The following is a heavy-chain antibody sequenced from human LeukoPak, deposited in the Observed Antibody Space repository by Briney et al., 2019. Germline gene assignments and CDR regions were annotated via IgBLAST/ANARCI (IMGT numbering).Heavy chain of an antibody. CDR3: ARDSNYDTSGHYY. V-gene: IGHV3-53*01. Sequence: GGSLRLSCAASGFTVSSNYMSWVRQAPGKGLEWVSVIYSGGSTYSADSVKGRFTISRDNSKNTLYLQMNSLRAEDTDVYYCARDSNYDTSGHYYWGQGTLVTVS. J-gene: IGHJ4*02. CDR2: IYSGGST. D-gene: IGHD3-22*01. CDR1: GFTVSSNY.